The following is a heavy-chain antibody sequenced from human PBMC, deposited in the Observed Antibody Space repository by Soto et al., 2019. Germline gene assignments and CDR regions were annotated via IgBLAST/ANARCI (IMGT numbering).Heavy chain of an antibody. CDR2: ISSSSSTI. CDR3: AKGYTAMGKGVDV. Sequence: PGGSLRLSCAASGFTFSSYSMNWVRQAPGKGLEWVSYISSSSSTIYYADSVKGRFTISRDNSKNTLYLQMNSLRAEDTAVYYCAKGYTAMGKGVDVWGQGTTVTVSS. D-gene: IGHD5-18*01. J-gene: IGHJ6*02. V-gene: IGHV3-48*01. CDR1: GFTFSSYS.